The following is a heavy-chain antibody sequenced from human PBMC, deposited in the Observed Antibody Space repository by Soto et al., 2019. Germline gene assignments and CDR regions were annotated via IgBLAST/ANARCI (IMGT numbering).Heavy chain of an antibody. D-gene: IGHD4-17*01. CDR3: ASCPIYGGDSYFAY. J-gene: IGHJ4*02. CDR2: INPDTVTT. Sequence: QVQLVQSGAEVRKPGASVKLSCQASGYTFTHYYIHWVRQAPGQGLEWLGIINPDTVTTSYAQTFQGRVTLTTDTSASTVYLELSGLAAEDTAVYYCASCPIYGGDSYFAYWGQGTLVTVSS. CDR1: GYTFTHYY. V-gene: IGHV1-46*01.